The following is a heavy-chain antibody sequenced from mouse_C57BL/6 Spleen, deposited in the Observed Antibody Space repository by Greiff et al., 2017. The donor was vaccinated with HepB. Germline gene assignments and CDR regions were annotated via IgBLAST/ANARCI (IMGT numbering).Heavy chain of an antibody. J-gene: IGHJ3*01. CDR1: GYAFSSYW. Sequence: VQLQQSGAELVKPGASVKISCKASGYAFSSYWMNWVKQRPGKGLEWIGQIYPGDGDTNYNGKFKGKATLTADKSSSTAYMQLSSLTSEDSAVYFCARPPYSNYGGWFAYWGQGTLVTVSA. CDR2: IYPGDGDT. CDR3: ARPPYSNYGGWFAY. D-gene: IGHD2-5*01. V-gene: IGHV1-80*01.